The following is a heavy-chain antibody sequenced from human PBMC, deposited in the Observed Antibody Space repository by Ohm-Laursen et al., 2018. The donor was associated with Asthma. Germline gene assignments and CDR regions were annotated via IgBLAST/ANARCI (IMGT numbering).Heavy chain of an antibody. V-gene: IGHV3-23*01. J-gene: IGHJ3*01. D-gene: IGHD6-19*01. CDR2: ISGSGGST. CDR1: GFTFSSYA. CDR3: ARDSGMAVVVDAFDL. Sequence: SLRLSCAASGFTFSSYAMSWVRQAPGKGLEWVSAISGSGGSTYYADSVKGRFTISRDNSKNTLFLQMNRLRVEDTAIYYCARDSGMAVVVDAFDLWGQGTMVTVSS.